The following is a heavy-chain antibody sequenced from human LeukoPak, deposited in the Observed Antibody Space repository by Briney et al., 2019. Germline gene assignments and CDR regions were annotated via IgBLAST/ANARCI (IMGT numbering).Heavy chain of an antibody. CDR2: ISYDGSNK. Sequence: GGSLRLSWAASGFTFSCYCIHWVRQAPGKGLEWVAVISYDGSNKYYAASVKGRFTISTDNSKNTLYLQMNSLRAEDTAVYYCARANLRGGLHFDYWGQGTLVTVPS. CDR3: ARANLRGGLHFDY. CDR1: GFTFSCYC. D-gene: IGHD3-10*01. V-gene: IGHV3-30*03. J-gene: IGHJ4*02.